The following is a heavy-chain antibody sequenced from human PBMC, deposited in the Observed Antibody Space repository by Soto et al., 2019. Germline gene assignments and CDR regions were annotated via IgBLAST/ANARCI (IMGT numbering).Heavy chain of an antibody. V-gene: IGHV3-7*01. CDR1: EFTVSDNS. CDR3: ARDFYGGYTYGPGDY. CDR2: IHGDGGKI. Sequence: GGSLRLSCAASEFTVSDNSMSWVRQAPGKGLEWVANIHGDGGKIYYVDSVKGRFTISRDDAKRSLYLQMNSLRAEDTAVYYCARDFYGGYTYGPGDYWGQGALVTVSS. D-gene: IGHD5-18*01. J-gene: IGHJ4*02.